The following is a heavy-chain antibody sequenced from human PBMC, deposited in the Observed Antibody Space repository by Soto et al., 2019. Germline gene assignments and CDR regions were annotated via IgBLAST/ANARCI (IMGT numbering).Heavy chain of an antibody. CDR2: ISYDGSNK. Sequence: QVQLVESGGGVVQPGRSLRLSCAASGFTFSSYGMHWVRQAPGKGLEWVAVISYDGSNKYYADSVKGRFTISRDNSKNTXXLQMNSLRAEDTAVYYWAKDHLLRRIVRATPAYDYWGQGTLVTVSS. CDR3: AKDHLLRRIVRATPAYDY. V-gene: IGHV3-30*18. J-gene: IGHJ4*02. D-gene: IGHD1-26*01. CDR1: GFTFSSYG.